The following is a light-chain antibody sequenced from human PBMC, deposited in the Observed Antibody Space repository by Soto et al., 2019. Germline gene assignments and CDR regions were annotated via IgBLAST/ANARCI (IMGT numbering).Light chain of an antibody. CDR2: LSSDGSH. CDR3: QTWDTGARVV. CDR1: SGHSSYA. V-gene: IGLV4-69*01. Sequence: QPVLTQSPSASASLGASVKLTCTLSSGHSSYAIAWHQQQPEKGPRYLMKLSSDGSHSKGDGIPDRFSGSSSGAERYLTISSLQSEDEADYYCQTWDTGARVVFGGGTKLPV. J-gene: IGLJ2*01.